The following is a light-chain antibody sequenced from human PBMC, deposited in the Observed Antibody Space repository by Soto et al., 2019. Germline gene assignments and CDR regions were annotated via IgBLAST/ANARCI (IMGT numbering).Light chain of an antibody. Sequence: QSVLTQPPSASGTPGQRVTISCSGSSSNIRSNAVNWYHQLPGTAPKLLIYTNNQRPSGVPDRFSGSKSGTSASLAISGLQSEDEADYYCAAWDDSLNGPVFGGGTKLTVL. CDR1: SSNIRSNA. CDR2: TNN. CDR3: AAWDDSLNGPV. J-gene: IGLJ2*01. V-gene: IGLV1-44*01.